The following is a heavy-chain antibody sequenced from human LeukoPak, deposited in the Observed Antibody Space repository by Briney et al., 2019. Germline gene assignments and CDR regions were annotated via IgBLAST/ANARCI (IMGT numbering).Heavy chain of an antibody. J-gene: IGHJ1*01. CDR3: ARQNSDLEYFHH. CDR1: GGSISSSSYY. CDR2: IYYSGST. D-gene: IGHD1/OR15-1a*01. Sequence: SETLSLTCTVSGGSISSSSYYWSWIRQAPGKGLEWIGYIYYSGSTNYNPSLKSRVTMSVDTSKNQFSLQLNSVTAADTAVYYCARQNSDLEYFHHWGQGTLVTVSS. V-gene: IGHV4-61*05.